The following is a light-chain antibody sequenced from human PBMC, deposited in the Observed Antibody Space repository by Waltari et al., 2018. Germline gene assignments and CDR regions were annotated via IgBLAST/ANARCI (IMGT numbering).Light chain of an antibody. CDR2: GSS. Sequence: QSVLTQPPSVSGAPGQRVTIACTGRGSNIGAGYDVPWYQQVPRAAPKLLIYGSSSRPLGVPDRFFGSTSGTSASLAIIGLQAEDEADYYCQSYDITLRVVFGGGTKLTVL. CDR3: QSYDITLRVV. J-gene: IGLJ3*02. V-gene: IGLV1-40*01. CDR1: GSNIGAGYD.